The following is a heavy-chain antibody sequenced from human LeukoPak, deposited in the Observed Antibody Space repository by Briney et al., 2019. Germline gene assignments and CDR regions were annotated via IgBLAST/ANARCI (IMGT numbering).Heavy chain of an antibody. V-gene: IGHV3-9*01. Sequence: PGGSLRLSCAASGFTFDDYAMHWVRQAPGKGLEWVSGISWNSGSIGYADSVKGRFTISRDNAKNSLYLQMNSLRAEDTALYYCAKHRLQYSSSWNGCFDYWGQGTLVTVSS. CDR2: ISWNSGSI. J-gene: IGHJ4*02. D-gene: IGHD6-13*01. CDR3: AKHRLQYSSSWNGCFDY. CDR1: GFTFDDYA.